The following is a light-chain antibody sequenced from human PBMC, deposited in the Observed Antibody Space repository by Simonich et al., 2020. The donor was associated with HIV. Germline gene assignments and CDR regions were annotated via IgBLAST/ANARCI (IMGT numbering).Light chain of an antibody. CDR3: SSYTSTNSWV. Sequence: QSALTQPASVSGSPGQSITISCTGTSSDVGGYKYVSWYQQHPGKAPKLMIYDVSKRPSGVPDRFSGSKSGNTASLTISGLQAEDEADYYCSSYTSTNSWVFGGGTKVTVL. J-gene: IGLJ3*02. CDR2: DVS. CDR1: SSDVGGYKY. V-gene: IGLV2-14*01.